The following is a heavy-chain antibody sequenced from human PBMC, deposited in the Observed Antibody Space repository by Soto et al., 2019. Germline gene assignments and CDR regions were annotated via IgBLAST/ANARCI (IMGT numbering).Heavy chain of an antibody. V-gene: IGHV4-59*01. CDR2: AYYSGDT. Sequence: QVQLRESGPGVVKASETLSLTCSLSGASISRYYWSWIRQSPGKGLEWIGYAYYSGDTGYNPSLKSRVTMAIDTSKNQVSLKLTSVTAADTAVYYCARDRSTYGGGGTGEVKENWFDPWGQGALVTVSS. CDR3: ARDRSTYGGGGTGEVKENWFDP. D-gene: IGHD2-8*01. J-gene: IGHJ5*02. CDR1: GASISRYY.